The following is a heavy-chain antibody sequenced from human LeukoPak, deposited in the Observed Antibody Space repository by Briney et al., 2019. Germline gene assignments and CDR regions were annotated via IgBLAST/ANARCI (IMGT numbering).Heavy chain of an antibody. CDR1: GGSFSGYY. D-gene: IGHD4-23*01. CDR2: INHSGST. Sequence: SETLSLTCAVYGGSFSGYYWSWIRQPPGKGLEWIGEINHSGSTNYNPSLKSRVTISVDTSKNQFSLKLSSVTAADTAVYYCARGPYGGLTYWGQGTLVTVSS. V-gene: IGHV4-34*01. CDR3: ARGPYGGLTY. J-gene: IGHJ4*02.